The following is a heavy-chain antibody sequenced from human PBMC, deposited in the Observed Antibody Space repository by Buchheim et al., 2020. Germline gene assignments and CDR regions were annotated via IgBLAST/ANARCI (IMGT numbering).Heavy chain of an antibody. Sequence: QVQLQESGPGLVKPSGTLSLTCAVSGGSISSSNWWSWVRQPPGKGLEWIGEIYHSGSTNYNPPLKSRVTISVDKSKNQFSLKLSSVTAADTAVYYCARDRRAYSSGWYYYYYYYGMDVWGQGTT. V-gene: IGHV4-4*02. D-gene: IGHD6-19*01. CDR1: GGSISSSNW. CDR2: IYHSGST. J-gene: IGHJ6*02. CDR3: ARDRRAYSSGWYYYYYYYGMDV.